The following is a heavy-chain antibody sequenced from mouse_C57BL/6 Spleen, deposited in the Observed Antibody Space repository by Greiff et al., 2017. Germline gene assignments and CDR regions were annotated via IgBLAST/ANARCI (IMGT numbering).Heavy chain of an antibody. CDR1: GYTFTSYW. Sequence: VQLQQPGAELVMPGASVKLSCKASGYTFTSYWMHWVQQRPGHGLEWIGEIDPSDSYTNSNQKFKGKATLTVNKATRTAYMQLNSRTSEDSAVYDCARSLDSSGYGLAYWGKGTLVTVSA. CDR3: ARSLDSSGYGLAY. D-gene: IGHD3-2*02. CDR2: IDPSDSYT. J-gene: IGHJ3*01. V-gene: IGHV1-69*01.